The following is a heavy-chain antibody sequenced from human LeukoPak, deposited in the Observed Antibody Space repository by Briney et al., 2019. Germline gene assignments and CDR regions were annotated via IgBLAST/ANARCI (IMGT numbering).Heavy chain of an antibody. Sequence: GGSLRLSCAASGFTFGDYWMHWVRQAPGKGLVWVSRISSDGSRVTYADSVKGRFTISRDNAKNTLYLQMNSLRAEDTAVYYCARATTYDILTGYFDYWGQGTLVTVSS. J-gene: IGHJ4*02. D-gene: IGHD3-9*01. CDR1: GFTFGDYW. CDR3: ARATTYDILTGYFDY. CDR2: ISSDGSRV. V-gene: IGHV3-74*01.